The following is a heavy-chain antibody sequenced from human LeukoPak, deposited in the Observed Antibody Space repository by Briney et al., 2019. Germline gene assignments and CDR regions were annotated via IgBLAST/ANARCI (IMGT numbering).Heavy chain of an antibody. CDR1: GFTFSSYW. CDR3: AKYPFDIVVEEAGHFDY. D-gene: IGHD2-2*01. Sequence: GGSLRLSCAASGFTFSSYWMSWVRQAPGKGLEWVANIKEDGSEKYYVDSVKGRFTISRDNAKNSLYLQMNSLRAEDTAVYYCAKYPFDIVVEEAGHFDYWGQGTLVTVSS. CDR2: IKEDGSEK. V-gene: IGHV3-7*03. J-gene: IGHJ4*02.